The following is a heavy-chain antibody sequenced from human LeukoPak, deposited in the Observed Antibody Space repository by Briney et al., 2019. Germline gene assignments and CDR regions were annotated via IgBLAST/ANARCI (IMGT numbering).Heavy chain of an antibody. CDR3: ARGPARFDY. J-gene: IGHJ4*02. Sequence: ASVKVSCKASGGTFSSYAINWVRQAPGQGLEWMGWMNPNSANTGYAQKFQGRVTLTRNTSIHTAYMELSGLRSDDTAVYYCARGPARFDYWGQGTLVTVSS. V-gene: IGHV1-8*02. CDR1: GGTFSSYA. CDR2: MNPNSANT.